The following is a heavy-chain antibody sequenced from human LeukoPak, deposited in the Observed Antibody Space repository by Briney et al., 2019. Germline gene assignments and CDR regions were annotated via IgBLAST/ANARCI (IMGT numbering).Heavy chain of an antibody. CDR2: ISDDGNSK. D-gene: IGHD2-21*02. CDR1: GFTFSRYA. Sequence: PGGSLRLSCAASGFTFSRYAMHWVRQAPGKGLEWVAVISDDGNSKYYADSVKDRFTISRDNSKNTLYLQMNGLRAEDTAVYYCARDHLAYCGGDCYPPPYYGMDVWGQGTTVTVSS. V-gene: IGHV3-30-3*01. CDR3: ARDHLAYCGGDCYPPPYYGMDV. J-gene: IGHJ6*02.